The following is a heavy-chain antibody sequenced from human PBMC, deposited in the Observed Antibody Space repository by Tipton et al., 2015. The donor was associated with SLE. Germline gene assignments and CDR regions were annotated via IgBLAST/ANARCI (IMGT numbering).Heavy chain of an antibody. CDR1: GYSISSGFY. Sequence: TLSLTCSVSGYSISSGFYWGWIRQPPGKGLEWIGYMYYTGHTNYNPSLKSRVTISIDTSKNQFSLWRSSVTAADTAVYYCARGGLTMVRGVTGAFDIWGQGTMVTVTS. J-gene: IGHJ3*02. CDR3: ARGGLTMVRGVTGAFDI. D-gene: IGHD3-10*01. V-gene: IGHV4-61*05. CDR2: MYYTGHT.